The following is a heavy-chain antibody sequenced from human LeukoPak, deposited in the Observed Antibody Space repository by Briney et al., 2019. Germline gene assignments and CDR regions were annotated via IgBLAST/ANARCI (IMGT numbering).Heavy chain of an antibody. CDR1: GFTFSSYA. Sequence: GGSLRLSCAASGFTFSSYAMSWVRQAPGKGLEWVSAISDSGGSTFYADSVKGRFTISRDNSKNTLYLQLNSLRAEDTALYYCARDQRITTPDTFYWGEGTLVTVSS. CDR2: ISDSGGST. V-gene: IGHV3-23*01. J-gene: IGHJ4*02. CDR3: ARDQRITTPDTFY. D-gene: IGHD6-13*01.